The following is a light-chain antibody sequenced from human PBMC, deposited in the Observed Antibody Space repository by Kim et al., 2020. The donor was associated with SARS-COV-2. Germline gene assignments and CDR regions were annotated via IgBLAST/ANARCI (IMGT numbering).Light chain of an antibody. CDR1: QRVSSN. CDR3: QQYNNWPPLT. CDR2: GAS. J-gene: IGKJ4*01. V-gene: IGKV3-15*01. Sequence: SPVGRATLSRRASQRVSSNLAWYQQKPGQAPRLRIYGASTRATGIPARFSGSGSGTDFTLTINSLQSEDFAVYYCQQYNNWPPLTFGGGTKVDIK.